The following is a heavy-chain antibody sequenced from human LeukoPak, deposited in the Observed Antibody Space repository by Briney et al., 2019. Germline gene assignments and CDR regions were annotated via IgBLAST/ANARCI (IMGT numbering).Heavy chain of an antibody. V-gene: IGHV4-39*07. D-gene: IGHD3-22*01. CDR3: ARGHYYDSSGYYYYFDY. CDR1: GGSISGSDLF. CDR2: IHSTGNS. Sequence: SETLSLTCTVSGGSISGSDLFWGWIRQLPGKGLVWIGNIHSTGNSFCNPSLKSRVTISIDTSKNQFSLKLSSVTAADTAVYYCARGHYYDSSGYYYYFDYWGQGTLVTVSS. J-gene: IGHJ4*02.